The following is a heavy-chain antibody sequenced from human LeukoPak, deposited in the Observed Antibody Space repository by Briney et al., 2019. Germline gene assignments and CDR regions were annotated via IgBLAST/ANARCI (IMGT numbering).Heavy chain of an antibody. CDR2: IYYSGST. D-gene: IGHD2-15*01. Sequence: SETLSLTCTVSGGSTSSYYWSWIRQPPGKGLEWIGYIYYSGSTNYNPSLKSRVTISIDTSKNQFSLKLSSVTAADTAVYYCARGGWSMDVWGKGTTVTVSS. CDR1: GGSTSSYY. CDR3: ARGGWSMDV. V-gene: IGHV4-59*01. J-gene: IGHJ6*03.